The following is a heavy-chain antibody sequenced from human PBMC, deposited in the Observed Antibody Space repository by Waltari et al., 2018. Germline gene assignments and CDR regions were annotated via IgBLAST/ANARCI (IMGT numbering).Heavy chain of an antibody. D-gene: IGHD6-19*01. Sequence: QLQLQESGPGLVKPSETLFRTCTVSGGSIRSSSYYWGWIRQPPGKGLEWIGSIYYSGSTYYNPSLKSRVTISVDTSKNQFSLKLSSVTAADTAVYYCARGVAVAGTKGNWFDPWGQGTLVTVSS. CDR1: GGSIRSSSYY. CDR2: IYYSGST. J-gene: IGHJ5*02. V-gene: IGHV4-39*07. CDR3: ARGVAVAGTKGNWFDP.